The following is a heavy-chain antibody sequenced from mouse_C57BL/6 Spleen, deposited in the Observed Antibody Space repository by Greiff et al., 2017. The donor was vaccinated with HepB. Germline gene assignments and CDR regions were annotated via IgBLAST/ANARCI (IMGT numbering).Heavy chain of an antibody. Sequence: VKLMESGAELVRPGASVTLSCKASGYTFTDYEMHWVKQTPVHGLEWIGAIDPETGGTAYNQKFKGKAILTADKSSSTAYMEHRSLTSEDSAVYYCTSAGYDGLNWGQGTTLTVSS. J-gene: IGHJ2*01. CDR2: IDPETGGT. CDR3: TSAGYDGLN. D-gene: IGHD2-2*01. V-gene: IGHV1-15*01. CDR1: GYTFTDYE.